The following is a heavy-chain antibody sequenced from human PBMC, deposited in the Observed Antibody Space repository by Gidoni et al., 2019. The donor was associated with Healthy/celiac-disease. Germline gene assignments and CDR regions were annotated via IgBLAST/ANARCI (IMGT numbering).Heavy chain of an antibody. CDR3: AREESSNPPQGFDY. J-gene: IGHJ4*02. D-gene: IGHD3-10*01. CDR2: INPNSGGT. V-gene: IGHV1-2*02. Sequence: QVQLVQSGAEVKKPGASVKVSCQASGYTFPGYYMHWVRQAPGQGLEWMGWINPNSGGTNYAQKFQGRVTMTRDTSISTAYMELSRLRSDDTAVYYCAREESSNPPQGFDYWGQGTLVTVSS. CDR1: GYTFPGYY.